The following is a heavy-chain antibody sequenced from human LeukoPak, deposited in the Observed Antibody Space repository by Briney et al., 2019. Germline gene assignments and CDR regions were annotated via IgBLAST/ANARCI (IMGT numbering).Heavy chain of an antibody. CDR2: LYSGGST. J-gene: IGHJ4*02. D-gene: IGHD6-13*01. CDR3: AKFMIAAAANFDY. V-gene: IGHV3-53*01. CDR1: GFTFSSYA. Sequence: GGSLRLSCAASGFTFSSYAMHWVRQAPGKGLEWVSVLYSGGSTYYADSVKGRFTISRDNSRNTLYLQMNSLRAEDTAVYYCAKFMIAAAANFDYWGQGTLVTVSS.